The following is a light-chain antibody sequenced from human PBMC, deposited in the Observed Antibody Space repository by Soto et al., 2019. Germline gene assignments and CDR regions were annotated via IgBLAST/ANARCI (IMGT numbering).Light chain of an antibody. J-gene: IGLJ3*02. V-gene: IGLV1-47*01. CDR2: RNN. CDR3: SAWDSGLSGPV. CDR1: SSNIGENS. Sequence: QSALTQPPSVSATPGQRVTISCSGNSSNIGENSVCWYQQLPGTAPKLLIYRNNQRPSGVPDRFSGSKSGTSASLAIVGLRSEDEADFYCSAWDSGLSGPVFGGGTKLTVL.